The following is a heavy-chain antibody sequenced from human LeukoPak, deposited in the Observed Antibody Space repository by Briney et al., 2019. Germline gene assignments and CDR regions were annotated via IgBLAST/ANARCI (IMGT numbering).Heavy chain of an antibody. J-gene: IGHJ4*02. Sequence: GGSLILSCAASKFTFSTFAMHWVRQAPGEGLEWVALTSSDGSSKYYTDSVKGRFTISRDNSKNTLYLQMNSLRAEDTAVYYCAREGGDLRWKNRFDFWGQGTLVTVSS. D-gene: IGHD4-23*01. CDR1: KFTFSTFA. V-gene: IGHV3-30-3*01. CDR3: AREGGDLRWKNRFDF. CDR2: TSSDGSSK.